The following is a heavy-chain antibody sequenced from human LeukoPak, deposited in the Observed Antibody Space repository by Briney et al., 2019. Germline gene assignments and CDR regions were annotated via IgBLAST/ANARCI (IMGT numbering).Heavy chain of an antibody. CDR3: ATFQIPEEKIYYGSGSPDY. Sequence: TGGSLRLSCVASAFTFSSYSMNWVRQAPGKGLEWVSSISSSGSYIYYADSVKGRSTISRDNAKNSLYLQMNSLRAEDTAVYYCATFQIPEEKIYYGSGSPDYWGQGTLVTVSS. J-gene: IGHJ4*02. D-gene: IGHD3-10*01. CDR2: ISSSGSYI. V-gene: IGHV3-21*01. CDR1: AFTFSSYS.